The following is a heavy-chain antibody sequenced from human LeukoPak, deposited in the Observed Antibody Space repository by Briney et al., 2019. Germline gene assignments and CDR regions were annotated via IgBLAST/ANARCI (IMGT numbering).Heavy chain of an antibody. V-gene: IGHV4-59*08. J-gene: IGHJ2*01. CDR2: IYYSGST. D-gene: IGHD4-17*01. Sequence: SETLSLTSTVSGGSISSYYWSWIRQPPGKGLEWIGYIYYSGSTNYNPSLKSRVTISVDTSQNQFSLKLSSVTAADTALYYCARHVSVTPWYFDLWGRGTLATVSS. CDR1: GGSISSYY. CDR3: ARHVSVTPWYFDL.